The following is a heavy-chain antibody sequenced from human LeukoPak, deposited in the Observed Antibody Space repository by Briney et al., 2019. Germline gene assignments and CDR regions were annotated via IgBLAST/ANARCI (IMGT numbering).Heavy chain of an antibody. CDR2: ISGSGGST. CDR1: GFTFSSYA. D-gene: IGHD6-25*01. CDR3: GAATSYYYYGMDV. Sequence: GGSLRLSCAASGFTFSSYAMSWVRQAPGKGLEWVSAISGSGGSTYYADSVKGRFTISRDNSKNTLYLQMNSLRAEDTAVYYCGAATSYYYYGMDVWGKGTTVTVSS. V-gene: IGHV3-23*01. J-gene: IGHJ6*04.